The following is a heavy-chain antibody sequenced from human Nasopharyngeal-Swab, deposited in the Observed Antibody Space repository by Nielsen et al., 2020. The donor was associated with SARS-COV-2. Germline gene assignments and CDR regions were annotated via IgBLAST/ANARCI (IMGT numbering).Heavy chain of an antibody. Sequence: SETLSLTCTVSGGSISSYYWSWIRQPPGKGLEWIGYIYYSGSTYYNPSLKSRVTISVGTSKNQFSLKLSSVTAADTAVYYCARQKTEYYGSGSVNWFDPWGQGTLVTVSS. CDR2: IYYSGST. J-gene: IGHJ5*02. V-gene: IGHV4-59*08. CDR3: ARQKTEYYGSGSVNWFDP. CDR1: GGSISSYY. D-gene: IGHD3-10*01.